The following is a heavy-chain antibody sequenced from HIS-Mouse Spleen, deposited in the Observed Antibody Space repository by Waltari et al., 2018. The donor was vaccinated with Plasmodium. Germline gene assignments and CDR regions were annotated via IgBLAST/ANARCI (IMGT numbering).Heavy chain of an antibody. D-gene: IGHD6-6*01. CDR1: GFSLSTSGMC. Sequence: QVTLRESGPALVKPTQTLTLTCTFSGFSLSTSGMCVTWIRQPPGKAREWLARIDWDDDKSYRTSLKTRLTISKDTSKNQVVLKMPNMDPVDTATYYCARTTYSSSSAKYYYYGMDVWGQGTTVTVSS. V-gene: IGHV2-70*15. J-gene: IGHJ6*02. CDR3: ARTTYSSSSAKYYYYGMDV. CDR2: IDWDDDK.